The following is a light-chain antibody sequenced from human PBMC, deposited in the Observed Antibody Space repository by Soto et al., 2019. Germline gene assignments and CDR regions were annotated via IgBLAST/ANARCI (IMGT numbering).Light chain of an antibody. CDR3: QQYDNLLPIT. CDR1: QDIAKN. V-gene: IGKV1-33*01. Sequence: IQMTQSPSSLSASVGDRVTITCQASQDIAKNLNWYQQKPGKAPKLLIYDASSLQTGVPSRFSRSGSATHFTFTISSLQSEDIATYYCQQYDNLLPITFGQGTRLEIK. J-gene: IGKJ5*01. CDR2: DAS.